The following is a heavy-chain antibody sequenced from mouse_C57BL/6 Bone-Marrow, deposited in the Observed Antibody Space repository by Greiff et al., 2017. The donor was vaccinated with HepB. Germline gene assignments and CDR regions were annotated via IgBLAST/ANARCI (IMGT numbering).Heavy chain of an antibody. D-gene: IGHD2-14*01. CDR1: GYTFTSYW. CDR3: ARRGYSNWFAY. CDR2: IYPGSGST. Sequence: VQLQQPGAELVKPGASVKMSCKASGYTFTSYWITWVKQRPGQGLEWIGDIYPGSGSTNYNKKFKSKATLTVDTSSSTAYMQLSSRTSEDSAVYYCARRGYSNWFAYWGQGTLVTVSA. V-gene: IGHV1-55*01. J-gene: IGHJ3*01.